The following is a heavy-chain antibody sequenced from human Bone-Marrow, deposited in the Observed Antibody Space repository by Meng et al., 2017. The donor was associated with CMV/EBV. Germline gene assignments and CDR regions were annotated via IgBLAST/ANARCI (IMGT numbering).Heavy chain of an antibody. CDR2: INWQGDRT. CDR3: ARDGGPVPAAYYYYYGMDV. J-gene: IGHJ6*02. D-gene: IGHD2-2*01. V-gene: IGHV3-20*04. Sequence: GESLKISCTASGFNFDDYGMSWVRQVPGKGLEWVAGINWQGDRTDYADSVKGRFTISRDNAKNSLYLQMNSLRAEDTAVYYCARDGGPVPAAYYYYYGMDVWGQRTTVTVSS. CDR1: GFNFDDYG.